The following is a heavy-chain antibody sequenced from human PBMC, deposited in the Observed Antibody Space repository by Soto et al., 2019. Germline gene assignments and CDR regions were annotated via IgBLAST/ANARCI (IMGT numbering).Heavy chain of an antibody. CDR1: GGSISSSSYY. CDR3: ATLKGYYYYYLDV. CDR2: IYYSGST. J-gene: IGHJ6*03. V-gene: IGHV4-39*01. Sequence: QLQLQESGPGLVKPSETLSLTCTVSGGSISSSSYYWGWIRQPPGKGLEWIGSIYYSGSTYYNPSLKSRVTISVDTSKNQFSLKLSSVPAADSAVYYCATLKGYYYYYLDVWGKGTTVTVSS.